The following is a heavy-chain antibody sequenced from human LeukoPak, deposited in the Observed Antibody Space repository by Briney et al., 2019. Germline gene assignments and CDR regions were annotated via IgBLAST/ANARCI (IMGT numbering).Heavy chain of an antibody. CDR3: AKRVVPAAIRAYFDY. D-gene: IGHD2-2*01. V-gene: IGHV3-20*04. J-gene: IGHJ4*02. CDR1: GFTFDGYG. CDR2: INWNGGST. Sequence: GGSLRLSCAASGFTFDGYGMSWVRQAPGKGLEWVSGINWNGGSTGYADSVKGRFTISRDNAKNSLYLQMNSLRAEDTAVYYCAKRVVPAAIRAYFDYWGQGTLVTVSS.